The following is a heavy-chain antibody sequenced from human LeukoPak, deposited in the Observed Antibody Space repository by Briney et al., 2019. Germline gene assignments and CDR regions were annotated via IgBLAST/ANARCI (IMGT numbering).Heavy chain of an antibody. CDR1: GGSISSYY. CDR2: IYYSGST. D-gene: IGHD4-11*01. J-gene: IGHJ4*02. Sequence: SETLSLTCTVSGGSISSYYWSWIRQPPGKGLEWIGYIYYSGSTNYNPSLKSRVTISVDTSKNQFSLKLSSVTAADTAVYYCARALVTASFDYWGQGTLVTVSS. V-gene: IGHV4-59*01. CDR3: ARALVTASFDY.